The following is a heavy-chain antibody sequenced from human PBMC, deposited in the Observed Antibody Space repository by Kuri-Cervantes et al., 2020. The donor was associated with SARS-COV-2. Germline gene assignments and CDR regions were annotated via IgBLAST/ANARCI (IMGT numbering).Heavy chain of an antibody. Sequence: GSLRLSCTVSGYSISSGYYWGWIRQPPGKGLEWIGSIYHSGSTYYNPSLKSRVTISVDTSKNQFSLKLSSVTAADTAVYYCARVEYSSGWYVDYWGQGTLVTVSS. D-gene: IGHD6-19*01. CDR1: GYSISSGYY. J-gene: IGHJ4*02. CDR2: IYHSGST. V-gene: IGHV4-38-2*02. CDR3: ARVEYSSGWYVDY.